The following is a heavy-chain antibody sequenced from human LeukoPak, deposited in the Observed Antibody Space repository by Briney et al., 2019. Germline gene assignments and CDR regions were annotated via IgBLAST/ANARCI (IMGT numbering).Heavy chain of an antibody. D-gene: IGHD5-24*01. CDR2: ISSSSSYI. Sequence: KSGGSLRLSCAASGFTFSSYSMNWVRQAPGKGLEWVSSISSSSSYIYYADSVKGRFTISRDNAKNSLYLQMNSLRAEDTAVYYCARDSSKRLGAFDIWGQGTMVTVSS. J-gene: IGHJ3*02. CDR3: ARDSSKRLGAFDI. CDR1: GFTFSSYS. V-gene: IGHV3-21*01.